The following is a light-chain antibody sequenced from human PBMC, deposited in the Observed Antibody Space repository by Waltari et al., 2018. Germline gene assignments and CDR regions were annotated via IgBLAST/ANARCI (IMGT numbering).Light chain of an antibody. CDR3: HQTYNSPQT. J-gene: IGKJ1*01. CDR2: PAP. CDR1: QRIDSP. V-gene: IGKV1-39*01. Sequence: IQVTQSPSSLSASVGNRVARPCRASQRIDSPITVNWYQQKPRQAPKLLIFPAPHLNSGVPSRFSGSGSGTDFTLTISGLQPEDFATYYCHQTYNSPQTFGQWTKVEVK.